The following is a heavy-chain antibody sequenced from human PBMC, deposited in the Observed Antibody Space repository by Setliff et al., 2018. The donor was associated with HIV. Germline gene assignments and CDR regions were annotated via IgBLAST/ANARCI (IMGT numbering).Heavy chain of an antibody. D-gene: IGHD3-10*01. Sequence: PSETLSLTCTVSGVSTSSSTYYWGWIRQPPGKGLEWIGYIFYSGSTYYNPSLKSRVTISVDTSKNHLSLRLSYVTAADTAVYYCARVSYYGSFYYNYYMDVWGKGTTVTVSS. CDR1: GVSTSSSTYY. J-gene: IGHJ6*03. CDR2: IFYSGST. V-gene: IGHV4-39*02. CDR3: ARVSYYGSFYYNYYMDV.